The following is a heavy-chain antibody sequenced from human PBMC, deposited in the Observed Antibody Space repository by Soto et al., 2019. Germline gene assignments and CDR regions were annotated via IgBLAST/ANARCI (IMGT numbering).Heavy chain of an antibody. CDR2: LYYTGNT. CDR3: ARRLDVVDYYMDV. J-gene: IGHJ6*03. Sequence: SETLSLTCTVSGGSITSSSYYWGWFRQPPGKGLEWIGSLYYTGNTYYNPSLKSRVTISVDTSKNQFSLRLSSVTAADTAVYYCARRLDVVDYYMDVWGKGTTVTVSS. V-gene: IGHV4-39*01. D-gene: IGHD2-2*01. CDR1: GGSITSSSYY.